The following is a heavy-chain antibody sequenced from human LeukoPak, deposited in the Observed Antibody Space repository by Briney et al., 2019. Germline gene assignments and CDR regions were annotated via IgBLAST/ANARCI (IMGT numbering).Heavy chain of an antibody. J-gene: IGHJ6*02. CDR2: IIPIFGTA. D-gene: IGHD6-13*01. CDR3: ARDSSSGNGMDV. CDR1: GGTFSSYA. V-gene: IGHV1-69*13. Sequence: GASVKVSCKASGGTFSSYAISWVRQAPGQGLEWMGGIIPIFGTANYAQKFQGRVTITADESTSTAYMELSSLRSEDTAVYYCARDSSSGNGMDVWGQGTTVTVSS.